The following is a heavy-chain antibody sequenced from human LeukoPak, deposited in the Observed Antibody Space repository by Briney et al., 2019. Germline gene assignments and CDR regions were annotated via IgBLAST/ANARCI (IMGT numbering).Heavy chain of an antibody. CDR2: IYYSGST. V-gene: IGHV4-59*01. D-gene: IGHD3-3*01. Sequence: PSETLSLTCTVSGGSISSYYWSWIRQPPGKGLEWIGYIYYSGSTNYNPSLKSRVTISVDTSKNQFSLKLSSVTAADTAVYYCARDRGFGADLDYWGQGTLVTVSS. CDR1: GGSISSYY. CDR3: ARDRGFGADLDY. J-gene: IGHJ4*02.